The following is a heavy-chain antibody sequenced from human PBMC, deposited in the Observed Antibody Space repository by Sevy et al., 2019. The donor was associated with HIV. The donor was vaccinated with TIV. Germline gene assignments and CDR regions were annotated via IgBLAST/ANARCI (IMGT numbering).Heavy chain of an antibody. V-gene: IGHV3-21*01. CDR1: GFVFSSYT. D-gene: IGHD3-10*01. Sequence: RPSCAASGFVFSSYTMNWVRQSPGKGLEWVSSISSSSRYIFYADSVKGRFTISRDNARNSLYLQMNSLRAEDTAVYYCARDMAYGSGSIVYDYWGQGTLVTVSS. CDR2: ISSSSRYI. CDR3: ARDMAYGSGSIVYDY. J-gene: IGHJ4*02.